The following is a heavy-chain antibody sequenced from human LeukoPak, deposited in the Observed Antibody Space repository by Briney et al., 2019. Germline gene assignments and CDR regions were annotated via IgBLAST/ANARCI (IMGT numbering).Heavy chain of an antibody. CDR2: IYSSGYT. CDR3: ARGEHSVDS. CDR1: GGTIRSHY. Sequence: SETLSLTCTVSGGTIRSHYWNWIRQPAGKGLEWIGRIYSSGYTNDNPFLKSRITMSVDMSKNQFSLRLNSVTAADTAVYYCARGEHSVDSWGQGMLVTVSS. V-gene: IGHV4-4*07. D-gene: IGHD1/OR15-1a*01. J-gene: IGHJ4*02.